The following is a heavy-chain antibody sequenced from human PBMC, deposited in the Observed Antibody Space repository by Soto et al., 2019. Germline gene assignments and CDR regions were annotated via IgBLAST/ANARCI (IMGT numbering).Heavy chain of an antibody. CDR1: GGSIGSGGDS. CDR2: IYHGGST. CDR3: ARGSSTFDP. V-gene: IGHV4-30-2*01. J-gene: IGHJ5*02. Sequence: SETLSLTCAVSGGSIGSGGDSCTWIRQPPGKSLEWIGYIYHGGSTYYNPSLKSRVTISVDRSKNQVSLKLRSVTAADTAVYYCARGSSTFDPWGQGTLVTVSS. D-gene: IGHD2-2*01.